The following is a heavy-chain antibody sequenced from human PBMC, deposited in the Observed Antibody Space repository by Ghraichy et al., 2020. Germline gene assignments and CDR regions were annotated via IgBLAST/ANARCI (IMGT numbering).Heavy chain of an antibody. V-gene: IGHV3-23*01. Sequence: GGSLRLSCAASGFTFSNYAMSWVRQAPGKGLEWVSGISSSGGSTFSADSAKGRFTISRDTTKDTLYLQMNNLRAENTAVYYCASDSIASAYRSYWYFDLWGRGTLVIVS. CDR3: ASDSIASAYRSYWYFDL. CDR2: ISSSGGST. D-gene: IGHD6-13*01. CDR1: GFTFSNYA. J-gene: IGHJ2*01.